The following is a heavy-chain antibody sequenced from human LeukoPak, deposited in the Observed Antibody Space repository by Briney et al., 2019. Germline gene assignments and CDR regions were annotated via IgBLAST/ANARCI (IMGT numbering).Heavy chain of an antibody. Sequence: PGGSLRLSCAASGFTVSSNYMSWVRQAPGKGLEWVSVIHSGGSTYYVDSVKGRFTISRDNSKNTVYLQMNSLRAEDTAVYYCARANGYCSGGTCPGYWGQGTLVTVSS. CDR3: ARANGYCSGGTCPGY. V-gene: IGHV3-66*01. D-gene: IGHD2-15*01. CDR1: GFTVSSNY. J-gene: IGHJ4*02. CDR2: IHSGGST.